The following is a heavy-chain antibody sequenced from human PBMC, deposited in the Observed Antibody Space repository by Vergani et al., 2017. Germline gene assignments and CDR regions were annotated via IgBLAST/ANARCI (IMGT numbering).Heavy chain of an antibody. CDR3: ARLGGYYYDSSGYAHFDY. Sequence: EVQLVPSGAEVKKPGESLKISCKGSGYSFTSYWIGWVRQMTGKGLEWSGVIYPGDSDARYSPSFQGQVTISADKSISTAYLQWSSLKASDTAMYYCARLGGYYYDSSGYAHFDYWGQGTLVTVSS. V-gene: IGHV5-51*03. J-gene: IGHJ4*02. D-gene: IGHD3-22*01. CDR1: GYSFTSYW. CDR2: IYPGDSDA.